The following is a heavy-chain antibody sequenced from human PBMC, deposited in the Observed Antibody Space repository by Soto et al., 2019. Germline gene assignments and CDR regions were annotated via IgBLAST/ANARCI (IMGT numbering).Heavy chain of an antibody. Sequence: VQLVESGGGVVQPGRSLRLSCAASGFTFSDYAMHWVRQAPGKGLEWVAVVSHDGRNTHYADSVSGRFTIAIDSSKNTVSLATTRLRAADAAVFYWGMGGRQWLVPADVNYWGQGAVVTVSS. CDR1: GFTFSDYA. V-gene: IGHV3-30*03. D-gene: IGHD6-19*01. CDR2: VSHDGRNT. CDR3: GMGGRQWLVPADVNY. J-gene: IGHJ4*02.